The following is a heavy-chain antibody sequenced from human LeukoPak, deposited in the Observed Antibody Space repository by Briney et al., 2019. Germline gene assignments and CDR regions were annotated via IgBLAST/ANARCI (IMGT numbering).Heavy chain of an antibody. J-gene: IGHJ6*02. D-gene: IGHD2-2*03. V-gene: IGHV3-7*03. CDR2: IKFDGSEK. CDR1: GFTFSNYW. Sequence: GGSLRLSCEASGFTFSNYWVSWARQAPGKGLEWVANIKFDGSEKYYTDSVRGRFTVSRDNARESLHLEMSRLRAEDTAVYYCARDGYFFAMDVWGQGTTVTVSS. CDR3: ARDGYFFAMDV.